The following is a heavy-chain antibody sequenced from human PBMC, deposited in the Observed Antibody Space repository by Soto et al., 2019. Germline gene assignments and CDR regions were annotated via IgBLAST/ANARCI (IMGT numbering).Heavy chain of an antibody. CDR1: GGTFSSYV. CDR3: ATNHYDSSGYYYFVPDY. CDR2: FDPEDGET. V-gene: IGHV1-24*01. Sequence: ASVKVSCKASGGTFSSYVLSWVRQAPGKGLEWMGGFDPEDGETIYAQKFQGRVTMTEDTSTDTAYMELSSLRSEDTAVYYCATNHYDSSGYYYFVPDYWGQGTLVTVSS. D-gene: IGHD3-22*01. J-gene: IGHJ4*02.